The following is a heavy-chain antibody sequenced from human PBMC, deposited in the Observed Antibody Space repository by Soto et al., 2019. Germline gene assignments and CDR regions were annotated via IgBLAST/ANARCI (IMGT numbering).Heavy chain of an antibody. J-gene: IGHJ2*01. V-gene: IGHV4-34*01. CDR2: INDRGSI. Sequence: QVQLQQWGAGPLRPLETLSLTCGVSGGSFSGYYWAWIRQSPGKGVEWIGEINDRGSINYNPSLKSRVSISVDTSKNHYSRDLRSVTAADTAVYYCARESHDILTGPPWVWYFDLWGRGTLVTVSS. CDR3: ARESHDILTGPPWVWYFDL. CDR1: GGSFSGYY. D-gene: IGHD3-9*01.